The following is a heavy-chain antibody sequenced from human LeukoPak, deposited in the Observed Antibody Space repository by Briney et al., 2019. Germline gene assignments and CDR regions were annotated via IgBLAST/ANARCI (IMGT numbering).Heavy chain of an antibody. Sequence: SETLSLTCTVSGDSISSGDYYWSWIRQPAGKGLEWIGRISSSGSTNYNPSLKSRVTISVDTSKNQFSLKLSSVTAADTAVYYCAREEANYYYYMDVWGKGTTVTVSS. CDR3: AREEANYYYYMDV. CDR1: GDSISSGDYY. J-gene: IGHJ6*03. V-gene: IGHV4-61*02. CDR2: ISSSGST. D-gene: IGHD1-26*01.